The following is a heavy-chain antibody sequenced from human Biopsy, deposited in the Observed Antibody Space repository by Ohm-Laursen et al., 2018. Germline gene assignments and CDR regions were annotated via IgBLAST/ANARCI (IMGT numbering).Heavy chain of an antibody. CDR1: GGSISSYY. D-gene: IGHD3-16*01. J-gene: IGHJ4*02. CDR3: ARAAFGPFDS. Sequence: SETLSLTCTVSGGSISSYYWNWIRQPAGKGLEWIRRIYTSGSTNFNPSLKSRVTMSIDTSKNQFSLRLSSVTAADTAVYYCARAAFGPFDSWGQGALVTVSS. CDR2: IYTSGST. V-gene: IGHV4-4*07.